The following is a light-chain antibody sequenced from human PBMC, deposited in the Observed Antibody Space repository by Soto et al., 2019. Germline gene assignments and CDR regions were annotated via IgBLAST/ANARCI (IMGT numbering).Light chain of an antibody. J-gene: IGLJ2*01. CDR1: SSDVGAYNY. CDR3: TSWTTSTTMK. Sequence: QSALTQPASVSGSPGQSINISCTGTSSDVGAYNYVSWYQQHPGKAPKLMIYDVNIRPSGVSNRFSGSKSGNTASLTISGLQAEDEADYYCTSWTTSTTMKFGGGTQLTVL. V-gene: IGLV2-14*01. CDR2: DVN.